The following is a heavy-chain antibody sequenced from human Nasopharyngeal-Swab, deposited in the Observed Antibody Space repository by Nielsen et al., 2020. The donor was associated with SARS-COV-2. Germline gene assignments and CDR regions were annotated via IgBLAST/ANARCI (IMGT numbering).Heavy chain of an antibody. J-gene: IGHJ4*02. D-gene: IGHD2-15*01. Sequence: SVKVSCKASGGTFSSYAISWVRQAPGQGLEWMGGIIPIFGTANYAQKFQGRVTITADKSTSTAYMELSSLRSEDTAVYYCARGGSTSCYRGYCSGGSAPGFDSWGQGTLVTVSS. CDR2: IIPIFGTA. CDR1: GGTFSSYA. CDR3: ARGGSTSCYRGYCSGGSAPGFDS. V-gene: IGHV1-69*06.